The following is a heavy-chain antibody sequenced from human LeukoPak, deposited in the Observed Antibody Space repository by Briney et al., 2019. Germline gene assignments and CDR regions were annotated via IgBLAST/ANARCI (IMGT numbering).Heavy chain of an antibody. J-gene: IGHJ5*02. CDR3: ARFSITISEREFDP. CDR2: IYYSGST. Sequence: SQTLSLTCTVSGGSISSGGYYWSWIRQHPGKGLEWIGYIYYSGSTYYNPSLKSRVTISVDTSKNQFSLKLSSVTAADTAVYYCARFSITISEREFDPWGQGTLVTVSS. V-gene: IGHV4-31*03. CDR1: GGSISSGGYY. D-gene: IGHD3-3*01.